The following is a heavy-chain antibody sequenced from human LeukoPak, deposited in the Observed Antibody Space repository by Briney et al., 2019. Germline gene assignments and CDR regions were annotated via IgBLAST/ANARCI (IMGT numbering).Heavy chain of an antibody. J-gene: IGHJ4*02. Sequence: GEAPQIPSWGSGYSFTSYWISWGRRMPGKGVEGMGRIDPSDSYTNYSPSFQGHVTISADKSISAAYLQWSSLKASDTAMYYCARTPLAAAGSLFEYWGQGALVTVSS. V-gene: IGHV5-10-1*01. CDR2: IDPSDSYT. D-gene: IGHD6-13*01. CDR3: ARTPLAAAGSLFEY. CDR1: GYSFTSYW.